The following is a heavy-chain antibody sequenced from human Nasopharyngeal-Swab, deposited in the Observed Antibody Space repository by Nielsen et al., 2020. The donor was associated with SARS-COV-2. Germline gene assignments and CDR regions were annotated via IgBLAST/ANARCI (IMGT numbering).Heavy chain of an antibody. CDR2: INTNTGNP. CDR3: ARVGIQLWSGGHFDY. V-gene: IGHV7-4-1*02. Sequence: WVRQAPGQGLEWMGWINTNTGNPTYAQGFTGRFVSSLDTSVSTAYLQISSLKAEDTAVYYCARVGIQLWSGGHFDYWGQGTLVTVSS. D-gene: IGHD5-18*01. J-gene: IGHJ4*02.